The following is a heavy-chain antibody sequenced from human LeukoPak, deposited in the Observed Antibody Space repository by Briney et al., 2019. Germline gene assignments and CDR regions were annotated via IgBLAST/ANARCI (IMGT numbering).Heavy chain of an antibody. J-gene: IGHJ6*03. Sequence: PGGSLRLSCAASGFTFSSYWMTWVRQAPGKGLEWVAHIKQDGTEKYYVDSVKGRFTISRDNAKNSLYLQMNSVRAEDTAVYYCARSPQFVYYMDVWGKGTTVTVSS. CDR3: ARSPQFVYYMDV. D-gene: IGHD3-10*01. CDR1: GFTFSSYW. V-gene: IGHV3-7*01. CDR2: IKQDGTEK.